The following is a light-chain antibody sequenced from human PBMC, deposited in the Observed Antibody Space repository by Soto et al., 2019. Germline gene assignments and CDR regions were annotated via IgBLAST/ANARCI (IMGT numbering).Light chain of an antibody. CDR1: QSISSW. CDR2: KAS. CDR3: QQYTSFSFT. V-gene: IGKV1-5*03. J-gene: IGKJ3*01. Sequence: DIQMTQSPSTLSASVGDRVTITCRASQSISSWLAWYQQKPGKAPKLLIYKASSLESGVPSRFSGSGSGTEFTLTISSLQPDDFANYYCQQYTSFSFTFGPGTKVDIK.